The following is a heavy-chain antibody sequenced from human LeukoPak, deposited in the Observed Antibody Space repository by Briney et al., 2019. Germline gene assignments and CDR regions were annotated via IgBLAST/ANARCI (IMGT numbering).Heavy chain of an antibody. CDR3: ARGDYSHYLEDAFDI. D-gene: IGHD4-11*01. CDR1: GGSISSYY. CDR2: IYTSGST. V-gene: IGHV4-4*07. Sequence: SETLSLACTVSGGSISSYYWSWIRQPAGKGLEWIGRIYTSGSTNYNPSLKSRVIISLDTSKNQFSLKLTSVTAADTAVYYCARGDYSHYLEDAFDIWGQGAMVSVSS. J-gene: IGHJ3*02.